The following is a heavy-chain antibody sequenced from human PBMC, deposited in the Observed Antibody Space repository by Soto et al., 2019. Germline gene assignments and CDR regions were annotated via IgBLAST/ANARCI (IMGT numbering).Heavy chain of an antibody. Sequence: ASVKVSCKASGYTFTNFGISWVRQAPGQGPEWMGWISGNNGNTNYAQKFQGRVTVTTDTSTTTAYMELRSLKSEDTAVYYCARDPWPWELPSAFDYWGQGTLVTVSS. J-gene: IGHJ4*02. CDR2: ISGNNGNT. D-gene: IGHD1-26*01. V-gene: IGHV1-18*01. CDR3: ARDPWPWELPSAFDY. CDR1: GYTFTNFG.